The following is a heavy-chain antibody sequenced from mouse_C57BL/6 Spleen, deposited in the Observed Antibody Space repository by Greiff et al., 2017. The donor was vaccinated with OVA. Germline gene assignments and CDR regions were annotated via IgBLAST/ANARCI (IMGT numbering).Heavy chain of an antibody. J-gene: IGHJ2*01. CDR3: ARPLCYSNNYFDY. CDR2: IYPGDGDT. V-gene: IGHV1-82*01. D-gene: IGHD2-5*01. CDR1: GYAFSSSW. Sequence: VKLQESGPELVKPGASVKISCKASGYAFSSSWMNWVKQRPGKGLEWIGRIYPGDGDTNYNGKFKGKATLTADKSSSTAYMQLSSLTSEDSAVYFCARPLCYSNNYFDYWGQGTTLTVSS.